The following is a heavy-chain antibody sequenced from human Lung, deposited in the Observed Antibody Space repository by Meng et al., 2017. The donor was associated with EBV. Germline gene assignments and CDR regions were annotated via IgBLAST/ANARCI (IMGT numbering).Heavy chain of an antibody. CDR1: GFIFSNYA. V-gene: IGHV3-23*04. CDR3: AKGRSGSSTSCSNY. D-gene: IGHD2-2*01. CDR2: ISGSGDST. J-gene: IGHJ4*02. Sequence: VLLVESGGGVVQPGRSLRLSCAASGFIFSNYAMNWVRQAPGKGLEWVSGISGSGDSTYYADSVKGRLTISRDNSKNTLYLQMNSLRVEDTAVYYCAKGRSGSSTSCSNYWGQGTLVTVSS.